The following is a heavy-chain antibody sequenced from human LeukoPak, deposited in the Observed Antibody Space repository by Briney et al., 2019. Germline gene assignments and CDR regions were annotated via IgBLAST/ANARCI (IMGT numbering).Heavy chain of an antibody. D-gene: IGHD4-17*01. CDR1: GGSISSYY. CDR3: ARETPTVTSYYYYYYMDV. V-gene: IGHV4-59*01. CDR2: IYYSGST. J-gene: IGHJ6*03. Sequence: SETLSLTCTVSGGSISSYYWSWIRQPPGKGLVWIGYIYYSGSTNYNPSLKSRVTISVDTSKNQFSLKLSSVTAADTAVYYCARETPTVTSYYYYYYMDVWGKGTTVTISS.